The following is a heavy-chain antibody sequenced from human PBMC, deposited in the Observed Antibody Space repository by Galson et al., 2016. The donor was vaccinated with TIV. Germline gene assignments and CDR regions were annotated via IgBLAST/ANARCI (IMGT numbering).Heavy chain of an antibody. CDR2: LYTSGST. J-gene: IGHJ4*02. D-gene: IGHD3-3*01. CDR1: GASISDYC. CDR3: ARLPTIFGVVTPYFDL. Sequence: SETLSLTCTVSGASISDYCWSWIRQPAGKGLEWIGRLYTSGSTKYNSSITSRVTMSADKSKNQVSLKLNSVTAADTAMYYCARLPTIFGVVTPYFDLWGQGTLVTVSS. V-gene: IGHV4-4*07.